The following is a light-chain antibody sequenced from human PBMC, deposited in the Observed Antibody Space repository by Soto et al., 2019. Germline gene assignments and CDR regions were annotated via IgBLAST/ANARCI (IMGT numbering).Light chain of an antibody. J-gene: IGLJ1*01. CDR3: SSYTSSRAYV. CDR2: EVN. CDR1: SSDVGGYDS. V-gene: IGLV2-8*01. Sequence: QSVLTQPPSASGSPGQSVTISCTGASSDVGGYDSVSWYQQHPGKAPKLMIYEVNKRPSGVPDRFSGSKSGNTASLTVSGLQAEDEADYYCSSYTSSRAYVFGIGTKVTVL.